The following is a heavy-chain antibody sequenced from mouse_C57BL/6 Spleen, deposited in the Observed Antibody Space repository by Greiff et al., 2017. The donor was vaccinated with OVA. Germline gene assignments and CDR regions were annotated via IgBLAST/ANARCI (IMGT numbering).Heavy chain of an antibody. CDR2: ILPSIGRT. D-gene: IGHD1-1*01. CDR3: ARTHYYGSSYGWYFDV. CDR1: DSEVFPIAY. V-gene: IGHV15-2*01. Sequence: SGSELRSPGSSVKLSCKDFDSEVFPIAYMSWVRQKPGHGFEWIGGILPSIGRTIYGEKFEDKATLDADTLSNTAYLELNSLTSEDSAIYYCARTHYYGSSYGWYFDVWGTGTTVTVSS. J-gene: IGHJ1*03.